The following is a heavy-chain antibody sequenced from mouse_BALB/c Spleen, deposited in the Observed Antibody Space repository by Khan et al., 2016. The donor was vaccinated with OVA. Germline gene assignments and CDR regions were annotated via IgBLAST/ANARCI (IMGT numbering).Heavy chain of an antibody. CDR2: ISYSGST. CDR3: ARTARIKY. D-gene: IGHD1-2*01. Sequence: EVQLQESGPGLVKPSQSLSLTCTVTGYSITSGYGWNWIRQFPGNKLEWMGYISYSGSTKYNPSLKSRISFTRDTSKNQFFLQLNSVTTEDTATYYCARTARIKYWGQGTTLTVSS. J-gene: IGHJ2*01. CDR1: GYSITSGYG. V-gene: IGHV3-2*02.